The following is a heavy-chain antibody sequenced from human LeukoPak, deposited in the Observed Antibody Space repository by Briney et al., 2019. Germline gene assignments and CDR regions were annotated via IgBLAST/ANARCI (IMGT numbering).Heavy chain of an antibody. V-gene: IGHV3-66*01. CDR1: GFTVSSNY. J-gene: IGHJ4*02. D-gene: IGHD3-22*01. Sequence: GGSLRLSCAASGFTVSSNYMSWVRQAPGKGLEWVSVIYSGGSTYYADSVKGRFTISRDNSKNTLYLQMNSLRAEDAAVYYCALTVVTDFDYWGQGTLVTVSS. CDR3: ALTVVTDFDY. CDR2: IYSGGST.